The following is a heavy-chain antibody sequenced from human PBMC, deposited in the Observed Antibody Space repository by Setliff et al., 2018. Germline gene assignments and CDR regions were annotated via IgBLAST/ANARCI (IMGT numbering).Heavy chain of an antibody. CDR3: VRGGSAWAWNYDL. D-gene: IGHD3-16*01. Sequence: SETLSLTCTVSGGSITSSYYWSWIRQTPEMRLEWIGHIHFSGNTHFNPSLMSRVTMSVDTSKNQFSLNVNSVTSADTAVYYCVRGGSAWAWNYDLWGRGTLVTVSS. V-gene: IGHV4-59*01. CDR1: GGSITSSY. CDR2: IHFSGNT. J-gene: IGHJ2*01.